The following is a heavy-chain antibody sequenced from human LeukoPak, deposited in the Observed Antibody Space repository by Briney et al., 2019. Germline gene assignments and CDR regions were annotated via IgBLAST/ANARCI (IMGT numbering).Heavy chain of an antibody. Sequence: SVKVSCKASGGTFSNYAISWVRQAPGQGLEWMGGIIPIFGTANYAQKFQGRVTITADKSTSTAYMELSSLRSEDTAVYYCARSTSGYCSSTSCYNENWFDPWGQGTLVTVSS. V-gene: IGHV1-69*06. CDR2: IIPIFGTA. J-gene: IGHJ5*02. CDR1: GGTFSNYA. CDR3: ARSTSGYCSSTSCYNENWFDP. D-gene: IGHD2-2*03.